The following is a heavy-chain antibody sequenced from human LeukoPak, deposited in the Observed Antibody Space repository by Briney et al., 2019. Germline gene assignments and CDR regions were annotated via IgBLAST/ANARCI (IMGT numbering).Heavy chain of an antibody. CDR3: ARSYYDTSGYYYGLYF. CDR1: GGSFSGYY. D-gene: IGHD3-22*01. CDR2: INHSGST. V-gene: IGHV4-34*01. Sequence: PSETLSLTCAVYGGSFSGYYWSWIRQPPGKGLEWIGEINHSGSTNYNPSLKSRVTISVDTSKNQFSLKLSSVTPADTAVYYCARSYYDTSGYYYGLYFWGQGTLVTVSS. J-gene: IGHJ4*02.